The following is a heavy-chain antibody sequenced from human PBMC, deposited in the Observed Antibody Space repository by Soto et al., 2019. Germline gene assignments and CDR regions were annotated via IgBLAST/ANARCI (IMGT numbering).Heavy chain of an antibody. V-gene: IGHV4-4*07. D-gene: IGHD2-2*01. CDR2: IYTSGST. Sequence: SETLSLTCTVSGGSISNYYWSWIRQPAGKGLEWIGRIYTSGSTDYNPSLKSRVTMSVDTSKNQFSLRPSSVTAADTAVYYCARGHCTSTSCYPSDYWGQGALVT. CDR3: ARGHCTSTSCYPSDY. J-gene: IGHJ4*02. CDR1: GGSISNYY.